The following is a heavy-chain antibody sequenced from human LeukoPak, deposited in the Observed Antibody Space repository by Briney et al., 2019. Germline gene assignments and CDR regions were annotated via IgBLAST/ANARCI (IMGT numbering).Heavy chain of an antibody. J-gene: IGHJ6*03. V-gene: IGHV1-2*02. CDR1: GYTFTGYY. D-gene: IGHD5-12*01. Sequence: RWASVKVSCKASGYTFTGYYMHWVRQAPGQGLEWMGWINPNSGGTNYAQKFQGRVTMTRDTSISTAYMQPSRPRSDDTAVYYCAKDRYGDYEAPFHYYMDAWGRGTTVTVSS. CDR2: INPNSGGT. CDR3: AKDRYGDYEAPFHYYMDA.